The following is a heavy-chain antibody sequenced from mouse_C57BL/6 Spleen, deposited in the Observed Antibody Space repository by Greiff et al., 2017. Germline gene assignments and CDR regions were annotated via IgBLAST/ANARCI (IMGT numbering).Heavy chain of an antibody. J-gene: IGHJ3*01. V-gene: IGHV3-6*01. CDR3: ARGGGYYGLFAY. CDR2: ISYDGSN. CDR1: GYSITSGYY. Sequence: EVQRVESGPGLVKPSQSLSLTCSVTGYSITSGYYWNWLRQFPGNKLEWMGYISYDGSNNYNPHLKNRISITRDTSKNQFFLKLNSVTTEDTATYYCARGGGYYGLFAYWGQGTLVTVSA. D-gene: IGHD1-1*01.